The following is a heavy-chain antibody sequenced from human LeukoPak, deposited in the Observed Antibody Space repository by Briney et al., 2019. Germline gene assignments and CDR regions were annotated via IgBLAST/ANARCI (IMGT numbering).Heavy chain of an antibody. CDR2: IYYSGST. J-gene: IGHJ4*02. D-gene: IGHD5-12*01. CDR3: EYSGYGVDY. V-gene: IGHV4-39*07. CDR1: GGSISSSSYY. Sequence: SETLSLTCTVSGGSISSSSYYWGWIRQPPGKRLEWIGSIYYSGSTYYNPSLKSRVTISVDTSKNQFSLELSSVTAADTAVYYCEYSGYGVDYWGQGTLVTVSS.